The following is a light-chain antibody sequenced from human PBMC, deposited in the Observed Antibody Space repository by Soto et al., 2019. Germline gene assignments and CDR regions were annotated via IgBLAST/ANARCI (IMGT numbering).Light chain of an antibody. Sequence: QSALTQPASVSGSPGQSITISCTGTSSDVGGYNYVSWYQQHPGKAPKLMIYEVSNRPSGVPNRFSGSKSGNTASLTISGHQAEDEADYYCSSYTSSSTRVFGGGTKLTVL. V-gene: IGLV2-14*01. J-gene: IGLJ3*02. CDR3: SSYTSSSTRV. CDR2: EVS. CDR1: SSDVGGYNY.